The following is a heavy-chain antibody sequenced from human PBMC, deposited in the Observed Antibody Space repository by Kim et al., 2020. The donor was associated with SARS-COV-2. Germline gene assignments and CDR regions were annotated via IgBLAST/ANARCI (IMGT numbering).Heavy chain of an antibody. Sequence: ASVKVSCKASGYTFTSYGISWVRQAPGQGLEWMGWISAYNGNTNYAQKLQGRVTMTTDTSTSTAYMELRSLRSDDTAVYYCARVVREDWDYYYYGMDVWGQGTTVTVSS. D-gene: IGHD3-9*01. V-gene: IGHV1-18*01. CDR3: ARVVREDWDYYYYGMDV. CDR2: ISAYNGNT. J-gene: IGHJ6*02. CDR1: GYTFTSYG.